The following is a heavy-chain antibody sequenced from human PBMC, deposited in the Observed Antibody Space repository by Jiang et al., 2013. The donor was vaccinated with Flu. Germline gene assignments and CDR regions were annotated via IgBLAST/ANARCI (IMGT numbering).Heavy chain of an antibody. Sequence: VQLLESGGGLVQPGGSLRLSCAASGFTFSSYEMNWVRQAPGKGLEWVSFISSSGNTIHYADSVKGRFTISRDSAKNSLFLQMNSLRAEDTAVFYCARARGYSLADAFDFWGQGTMVTVSS. D-gene: IGHD5-18*01. CDR2: ISSSGNTI. V-gene: IGHV3-48*03. CDR3: ARARGYSLADAFDF. CDR1: GFTFSSYE. J-gene: IGHJ3*01.